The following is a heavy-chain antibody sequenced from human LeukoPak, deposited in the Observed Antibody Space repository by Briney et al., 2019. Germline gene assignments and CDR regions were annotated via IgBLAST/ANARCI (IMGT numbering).Heavy chain of an antibody. J-gene: IGHJ4*02. CDR1: GFTSSSYA. V-gene: IGHV3-23*01. CDR3: AISLPGPYYYDSSAKGY. D-gene: IGHD3-22*01. CDR2: ISGSGGST. Sequence: GGSLRLSCAASGFTSSSYAMSWVRQAPGKGLEWVSAISGSGGSTYYADSVKGRFTISRDNSKNTLYLQMNSLRAEDTAVYYCAISLPGPYYYDSSAKGYWGQGTLATVSS.